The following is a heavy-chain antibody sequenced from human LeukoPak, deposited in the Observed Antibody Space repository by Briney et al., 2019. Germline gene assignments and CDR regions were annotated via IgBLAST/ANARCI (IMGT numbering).Heavy chain of an antibody. Sequence: GRSLRLSCAASGFTFDDYAMHWVRQAPGKGLEWVSGISWNSGSIGYADSVKGRFTISRDNAKNSLYLQMNSLRAEDTALYYCAKEVGSYYYDSSGYNDYFDYWGQGTLVTVSS. CDR2: ISWNSGSI. J-gene: IGHJ4*02. CDR1: GFTFDDYA. V-gene: IGHV3-9*01. D-gene: IGHD3-22*01. CDR3: AKEVGSYYYDSSGYNDYFDY.